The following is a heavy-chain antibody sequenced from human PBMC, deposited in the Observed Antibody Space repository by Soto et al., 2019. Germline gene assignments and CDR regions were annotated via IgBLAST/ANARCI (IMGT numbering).Heavy chain of an antibody. D-gene: IGHD1-26*01. J-gene: IGHJ3*01. CDR2: LAPISGSP. CDR1: GDTFSHYV. V-gene: IGHV1-69*18. Sequence: VQMVQSGAEVQEPGSSVKVSCTNSGDTFSHYVMSWVRQAPGQGLEWMGSLAPISGSPNYAERFEGRLTNSADAGTSTMYMELRSLKYDDTAVYYCARIGVGSRRWGQGTMVTVSS. CDR3: ARIGVGSRR.